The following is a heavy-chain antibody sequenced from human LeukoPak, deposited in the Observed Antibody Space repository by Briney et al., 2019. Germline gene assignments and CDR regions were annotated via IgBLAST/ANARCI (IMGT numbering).Heavy chain of an antibody. CDR3: ARDRRSSAGSDF. J-gene: IGHJ4*02. V-gene: IGHV3-7*01. Sequence: GGSLRLSCAASGFTFSNYWMSWVRQAPGEGLKWVANINQGGSGKYYLDSVKGRFSISRDDAKNSLFLQMDSLRADDTAVYYCARDRRSSAGSDFWGQGTRVTVSS. D-gene: IGHD6-13*01. CDR2: INQGGSGK. CDR1: GFTFSNYW.